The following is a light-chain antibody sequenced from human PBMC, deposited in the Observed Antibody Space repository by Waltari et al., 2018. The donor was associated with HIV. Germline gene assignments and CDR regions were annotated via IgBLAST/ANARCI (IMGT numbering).Light chain of an antibody. CDR1: QSLLYSRNNKDY. V-gene: IGKV4-1*01. J-gene: IGKJ2*01. Sequence: DIVMTQSPDSLAVSLGEGATINCRSSQSLLYSRNNKDYLDWYQRKPGHPPKLLIYWASTRESGVPDRFSGSGSGTDFTLTISSLQAEDVAVYYCQQSYGLPRTFGQGTKLEIK. CDR3: QQSYGLPRT. CDR2: WAS.